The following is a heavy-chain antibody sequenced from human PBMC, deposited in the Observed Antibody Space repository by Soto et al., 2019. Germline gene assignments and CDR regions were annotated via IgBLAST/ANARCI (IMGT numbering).Heavy chain of an antibody. CDR2: IDWDDDK. D-gene: IGHD1-26*01. Sequence: PTLVNPTQTLTLTCTFSGFSLSTSGMCVSWIRQPPGKALEWLALIDWDDDKYYSTSLKTRLTISKDTSKNQVVLTMTNMDPVDTATYYCARIVGATRFHYYYYGMYVWGQGTTVTVSS. CDR3: ARIVGATRFHYYYYGMYV. V-gene: IGHV2-70*01. J-gene: IGHJ6*02. CDR1: GFSLSTSGMC.